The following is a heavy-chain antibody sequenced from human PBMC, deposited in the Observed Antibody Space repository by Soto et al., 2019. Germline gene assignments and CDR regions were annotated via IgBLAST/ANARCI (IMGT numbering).Heavy chain of an antibody. Sequence: QVQLQQWGAGLLKPSETLSLTCAVYGGSFRGYYWSWIRQPPGKGLEWIGEINHSGSTNYNPSLKSRVTLLVDMSKNQFSLKVTSVTAAETAVYYCARALGVPPRIHFDYWGQVTLVTVSS. V-gene: IGHV4-34*01. CDR1: GGSFRGYY. CDR2: INHSGST. D-gene: IGHD2-8*01. J-gene: IGHJ4*02. CDR3: ARALGVPPRIHFDY.